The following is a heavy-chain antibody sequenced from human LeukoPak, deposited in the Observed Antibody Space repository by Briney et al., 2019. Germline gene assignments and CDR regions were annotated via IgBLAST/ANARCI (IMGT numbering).Heavy chain of an antibody. CDR1: GDSISSYY. D-gene: IGHD2-2*03. CDR3: AAAWIPGSFDY. Sequence: SETLSLTCTASGDSISSYYWSWIRQPPGKGLEWIGYIYYSGSTSTNYNPSLKSRVTISVDTSKNQFSLNLSSVTAADTAVYYCAAAWIPGSFDYWGQGTLLTVSS. CDR2: IYYSGSTST. J-gene: IGHJ4*02. V-gene: IGHV4-59*01.